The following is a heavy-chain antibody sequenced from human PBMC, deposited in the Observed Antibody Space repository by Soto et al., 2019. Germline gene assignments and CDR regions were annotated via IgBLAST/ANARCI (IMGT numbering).Heavy chain of an antibody. CDR3: ARVGTASDY. Sequence: PSETLSLTCAVYGGSFSGYYWSWIRQPPGKGLEWIGEINHSGSTNYNPSLKSRVTISVDTSKNQFSLKVSSMTAADTAVYYCARVGTASDYWGQGTLVTVSS. CDR2: INHSGST. J-gene: IGHJ4*02. CDR1: GGSFSGYY. D-gene: IGHD5-18*01. V-gene: IGHV4-34*01.